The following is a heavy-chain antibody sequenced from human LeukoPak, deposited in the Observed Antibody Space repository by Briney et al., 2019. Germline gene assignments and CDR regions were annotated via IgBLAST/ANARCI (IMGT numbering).Heavy chain of an antibody. CDR1: GASFNSDDQY. D-gene: IGHD3-22*01. Sequence: SETLSLTCTVSGASFNSDDQYWNWIRQSPGKGLEWIGSIHPSGMLYNNPSLESRVTMSRDTSKNQFSLNLNSVTAADTAVYFCSRGLDSRKLGHWGQGILVTVSS. J-gene: IGHJ4*02. V-gene: IGHV4-31*03. CDR2: IHPSGML. CDR3: SRGLDSRKLGH.